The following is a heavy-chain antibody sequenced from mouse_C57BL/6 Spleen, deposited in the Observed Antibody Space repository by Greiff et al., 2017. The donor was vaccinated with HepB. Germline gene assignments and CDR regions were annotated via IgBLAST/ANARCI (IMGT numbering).Heavy chain of an antibody. V-gene: IGHV1-64*01. Sequence: QVQLKQPGAELVKPGASVKLSCKASGYTFTSYWMHWVKQRPGQGLEWIGMIHPNSGSTNYNEKFKSKATLTVDKSSSTAYMQLSSLTSEDSAVYYCARRPTTVVAYYFDYWGQGTTLTVSS. D-gene: IGHD1-1*01. CDR1: GYTFTSYW. J-gene: IGHJ2*01. CDR3: ARRPTTVVAYYFDY. CDR2: IHPNSGST.